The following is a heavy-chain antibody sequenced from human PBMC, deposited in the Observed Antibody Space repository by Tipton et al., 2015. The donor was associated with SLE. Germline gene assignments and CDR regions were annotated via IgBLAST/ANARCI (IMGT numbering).Heavy chain of an antibody. CDR2: IDYSGRFT. D-gene: IGHD6-13*01. Sequence: SLRLSCAASGFTVRSNYMSWVRQASGKGLDWVSGIDYSGRFTYYADSVRGRFTISRDNFENTLYLQMNSLRLDDTAVYYCARGFGSSWSHGPWGQGTLVTVSS. J-gene: IGHJ5*02. V-gene: IGHV3-53*05. CDR1: GFTVRSNY. CDR3: ARGFGSSWSHGP.